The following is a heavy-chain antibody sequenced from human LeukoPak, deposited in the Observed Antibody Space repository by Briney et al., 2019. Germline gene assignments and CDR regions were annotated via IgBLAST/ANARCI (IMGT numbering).Heavy chain of an antibody. J-gene: IGHJ1*01. Sequence: GGSLRLSCTVSGFNFRDYYMSWIRQAPGKGLEWVAVIWYDGSNKDYADSVKGRFTISRDNSKNTLYLQMNSLRAEDTAVYYCARDSSRNCGGDCYSRYLQYWGQGTLVTVSS. CDR3: ARDSSRNCGGDCYSRYLQY. V-gene: IGHV3-33*08. CDR1: GFNFRDYY. CDR2: IWYDGSNK. D-gene: IGHD2-21*02.